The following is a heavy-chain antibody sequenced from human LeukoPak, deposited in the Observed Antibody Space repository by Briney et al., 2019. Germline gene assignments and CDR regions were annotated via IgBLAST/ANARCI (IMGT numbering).Heavy chain of an antibody. CDR2: ISYDGNNK. J-gene: IGHJ6*03. CDR1: GIIFSRHG. D-gene: IGHD2-15*01. CDR3: AKVMPPGRIRFYSYYMDV. V-gene: IGHV3-30*18. Sequence: PGGSLRLSCTGSGIIFSRHGMHWARQAPGKGLEWVALISYDGNNKFYVDSVKGRFTISRDKSKNTLSLQMNGLRVEDTAVYYCAKVMPPGRIRFYSYYMDVWGKGTTVTVS.